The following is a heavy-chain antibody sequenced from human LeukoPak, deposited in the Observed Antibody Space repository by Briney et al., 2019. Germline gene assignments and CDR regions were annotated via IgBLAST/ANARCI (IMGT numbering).Heavy chain of an antibody. CDR2: IYYSRST. J-gene: IGHJ1*01. D-gene: IGHD3-22*01. CDR3: ARVVQSTDSSGFYLPEYFQH. V-gene: IGHV4-39*01. CDR1: GGSISSSSYY. Sequence: SETLSLTCTVSGGSISSSSYYWGWIRQPPGKGLEWIGSIYYSRSTYYNPSLKSRVTISVDTSKNQFSLKLRSVTAADTAVYYCARVVQSTDSSGFYLPEYFQHWGQGTLVTVSS.